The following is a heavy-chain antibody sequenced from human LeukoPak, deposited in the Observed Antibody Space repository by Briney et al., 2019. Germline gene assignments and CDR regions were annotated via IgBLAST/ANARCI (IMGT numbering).Heavy chain of an antibody. CDR3: AGESYYDSSGYYQGYYFDY. J-gene: IGHJ4*02. CDR2: INPSGGST. V-gene: IGHV1-46*01. CDR1: GYTFTSYY. D-gene: IGHD3-22*01. Sequence: GASVKVSCKASGYTFTSYYMHWVRQAPGQGLEWMGIINPSGGSTSFAQKFQGRVTMTRDMSTSTVYMELSSLRSEDTAVYYCAGESYYDSSGYYQGYYFDYWGQGTLVTVSS.